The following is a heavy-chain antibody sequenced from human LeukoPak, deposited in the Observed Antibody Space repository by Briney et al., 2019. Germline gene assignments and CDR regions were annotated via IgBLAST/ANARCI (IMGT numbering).Heavy chain of an antibody. V-gene: IGHV3-33*06. CDR1: GCIFSSYG. Sequence: GGSLRLSCAASGCIFSSYGMYWVRQAPGKGLEWVAVIWHDGSAEFYADSVKGRFSISRDDSKNTLYLQMNSLRAEDTALYYCAKDNRGGWSGYFDYWGQGTLVTVSS. J-gene: IGHJ4*02. CDR2: IWHDGSAE. D-gene: IGHD6-19*01. CDR3: AKDNRGGWSGYFDY.